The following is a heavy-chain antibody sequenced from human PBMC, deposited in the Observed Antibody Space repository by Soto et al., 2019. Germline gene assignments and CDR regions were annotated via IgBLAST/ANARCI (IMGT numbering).Heavy chain of an antibody. V-gene: IGHV4-31*03. D-gene: IGHD3-3*01. CDR1: GGSISSGGYY. J-gene: IGHJ3*02. Sequence: PSETLSLTCTVSGGSISSGGYYWSWIRQHPGKGLEWIGYIYYSGSTYYNPSLKSRVTISVDTSKNQFSLRLTSVTAADTAVYYCVRSGGWPIFGVVTDPHAFDIWGQGTMVTVSS. CDR2: IYYSGST. CDR3: VRSGGWPIFGVVTDPHAFDI.